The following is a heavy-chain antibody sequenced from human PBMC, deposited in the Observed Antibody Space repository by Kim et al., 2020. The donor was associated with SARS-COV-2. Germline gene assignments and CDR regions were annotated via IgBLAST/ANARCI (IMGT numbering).Heavy chain of an antibody. V-gene: IGHV3-30*01. CDR3: ASRGYSYGVDY. J-gene: IGHJ4*02. D-gene: IGHD5-18*01. Sequence: YYADSVKGRVTISRDNSKNTLYLQMNSLRAEDTAVYYCASRGYSYGVDYWGQGTLVTVSS.